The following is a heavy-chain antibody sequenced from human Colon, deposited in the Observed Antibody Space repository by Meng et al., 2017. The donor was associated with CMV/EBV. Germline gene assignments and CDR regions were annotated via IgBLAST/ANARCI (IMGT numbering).Heavy chain of an antibody. D-gene: IGHD2-15*01. J-gene: IGHJ5*02. CDR1: GFSFSNHW. CDR3: ARSHVVPCDA. CDR2: IKEDGSEK. Sequence: GGSLRLSCAASGFSFSNHWMTWVRQAPGKGLEWVANIKEDGSEKYYVDSVKGRFTISRDNAQNSLFLHMNTLRAEETAVYYCARSHVVPCDAWGQGTLVTVSS. V-gene: IGHV3-7*01.